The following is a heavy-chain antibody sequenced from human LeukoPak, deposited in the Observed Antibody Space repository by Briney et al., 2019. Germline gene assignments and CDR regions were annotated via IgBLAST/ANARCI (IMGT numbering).Heavy chain of an antibody. CDR1: GFTFSSYW. CDR3: ARESTPYYYYGMDV. V-gene: IGHV3-74*01. Sequence: QAGGSLRLSCVASGFTFSSYWMHWVRQVPGKGLMWVSRVKTDGSNTNYADSVKGRFTISRDNSKNTLYLQMNSLRDEDTAVYYCARESTPYYYYGMDVWGQGTTVTVSS. D-gene: IGHD2-15*01. J-gene: IGHJ6*02. CDR2: VKTDGSNT.